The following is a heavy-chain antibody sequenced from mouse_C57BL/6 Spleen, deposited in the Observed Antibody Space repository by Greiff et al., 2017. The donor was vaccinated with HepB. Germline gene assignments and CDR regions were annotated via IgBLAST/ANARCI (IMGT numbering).Heavy chain of an antibody. CDR1: GYTFTGYW. Sequence: QVQLQQSGAELMKPGASVKLSCKASGYTFTGYWIEWVKQRPGHGLEWIGEILPGSGSTNYNEKFKGKATFTADKSSNTAYMQLSSLTTEDSAIYYCARREFGKGYAMDYWGQGTSVTVSS. J-gene: IGHJ4*01. D-gene: IGHD2-10*02. V-gene: IGHV1-9*01. CDR3: ARREFGKGYAMDY. CDR2: ILPGSGST.